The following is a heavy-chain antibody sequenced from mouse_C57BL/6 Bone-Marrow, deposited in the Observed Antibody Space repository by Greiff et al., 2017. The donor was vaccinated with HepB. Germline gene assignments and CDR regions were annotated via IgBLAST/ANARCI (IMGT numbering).Heavy chain of an antibody. CDR2: ISDGGSYT. D-gene: IGHD1-1*01. CDR1: GFTFSSYA. V-gene: IGHV5-4*01. Sequence: DVMLVESGGGLVKPGGSLKLSCAASGFTFSSYAMSWVRQTPEKRLEWVATISDGGSYTYYPDNVKGRFTISRDNAKNNLYLRMSHLKSEDTAMYYCARDRGRACYWYFDVWGTGTTVTVSS. J-gene: IGHJ1*03. CDR3: ARDRGRACYWYFDV.